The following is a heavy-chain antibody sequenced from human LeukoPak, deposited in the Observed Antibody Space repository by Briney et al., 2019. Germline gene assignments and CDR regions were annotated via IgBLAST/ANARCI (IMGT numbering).Heavy chain of an antibody. V-gene: IGHV4-39*01. J-gene: IGHJ4*02. CDR1: GGSISSSSYY. CDR2: IYYSGST. Sequence: SETLSLTCTVSGGSISSSSYYWGWIRQPPGKGLEWIGSIYYSGSTYYNPSLKSRVTISVDTSKNQFSLKLSSVTAADTAVYYCARHISHHCSSTSCYLGPPSDWGQGTLVTVSS. D-gene: IGHD2-2*01. CDR3: ARHISHHCSSTSCYLGPPSD.